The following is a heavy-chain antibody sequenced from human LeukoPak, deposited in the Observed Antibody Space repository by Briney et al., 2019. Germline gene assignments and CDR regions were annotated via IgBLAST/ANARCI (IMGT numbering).Heavy chain of an antibody. Sequence: GASVKVSCKASGYTFTGYYMHWVRQAPGQGLEWMGWINPNSGGTNYAQKFQGRVTMTRDTSISTAYMELSRLRSDDTAVYYCARAPWNIAVAGGALGYWGQGTLVTVSS. CDR3: ARAPWNIAVAGGALGY. CDR1: GYTFTGYY. V-gene: IGHV1-2*02. J-gene: IGHJ4*02. CDR2: INPNSGGT. D-gene: IGHD6-19*01.